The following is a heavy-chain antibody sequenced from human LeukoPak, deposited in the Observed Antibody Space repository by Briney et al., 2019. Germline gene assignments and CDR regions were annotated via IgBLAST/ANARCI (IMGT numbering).Heavy chain of an antibody. CDR2: IYYSGST. D-gene: IGHD5-24*01. CDR3: ARGDGYNYY. CDR1: GGSISSYY. V-gene: IGHV4-59*01. Sequence: PSETLSLTCTVSGGSISSYYWSWIRQPPGKGLEWIGYIYYSGSTNYNPSLKSRVTISVDTSKNQFPLKLSSVTAADTAVYYCARGDGYNYYWGQGTLVTVSS. J-gene: IGHJ4*02.